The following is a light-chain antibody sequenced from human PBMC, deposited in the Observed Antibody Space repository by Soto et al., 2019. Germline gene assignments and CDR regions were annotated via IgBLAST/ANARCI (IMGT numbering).Light chain of an antibody. Sequence: QSVLTQPPSESGAPGQRVTIYCTGSSSNIGTPYDVHWYQQLPGTAPKLLIYGNNNRPSGVPDRFSGSKSGTSASLAITGLQAEDEADYYCQSYDSSLSGYVIFGGGTKLTVL. V-gene: IGLV1-40*01. J-gene: IGLJ2*01. CDR2: GNN. CDR1: SSNIGTPYD. CDR3: QSYDSSLSGYVI.